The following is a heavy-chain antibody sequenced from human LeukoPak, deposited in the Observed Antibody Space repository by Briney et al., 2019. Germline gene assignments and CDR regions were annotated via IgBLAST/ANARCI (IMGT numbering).Heavy chain of an antibody. D-gene: IGHD3-22*01. CDR3: ARVAAYDLDY. CDR1: GYTFTSYY. J-gene: IGHJ4*02. CDR2: INPSSGYT. Sequence: ASVKVSCKASGYTFTSYYMHWVRQAPGQGLEWMGLINPSSGYTTYAQKFQGRVTMTWDTSTSTVYMDVSSLRSGDTAIYYCARVAAYDLDYWGQGSLVTVSS. V-gene: IGHV1-46*01.